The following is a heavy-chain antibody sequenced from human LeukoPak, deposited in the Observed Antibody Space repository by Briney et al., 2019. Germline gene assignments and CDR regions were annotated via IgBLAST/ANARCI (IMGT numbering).Heavy chain of an antibody. CDR3: ARGGLGRGYSYGSNWFDP. CDR1: GGSFSGYY. CDR2: INHSGST. D-gene: IGHD5-18*01. J-gene: IGHJ5*02. Sequence: SETLSLTCAVYGGSFSGYYWSWIRQPPGKGLEWIGEINHSGSTNYNPSLKSRVTISVDTSKNRFSLKLSSVTAADTAVYYCARGGLGRGYSYGSNWFDPWGQGTLVTVSS. V-gene: IGHV4-34*01.